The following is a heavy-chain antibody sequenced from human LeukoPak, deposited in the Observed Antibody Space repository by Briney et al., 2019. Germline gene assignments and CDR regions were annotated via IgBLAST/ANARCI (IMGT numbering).Heavy chain of an antibody. CDR2: IIPIFGTA. Sequence: SVKVSCKASGGTFSSYAISWVRQAPGQGLEWMGGIIPIFGTANYAQKFQGRVTITTDESTSTAYMELGSLRSEDTAVYYCAREGKTAAGFFDIWGQGTMVTVSS. D-gene: IGHD6-13*01. CDR1: GGTFSSYA. CDR3: AREGKTAAGFFDI. J-gene: IGHJ3*02. V-gene: IGHV1-69*05.